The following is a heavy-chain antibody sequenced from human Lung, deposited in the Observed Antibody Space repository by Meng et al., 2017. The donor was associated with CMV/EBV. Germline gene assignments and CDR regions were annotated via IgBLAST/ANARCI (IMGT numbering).Heavy chain of an antibody. J-gene: IGHJ4*02. D-gene: IGHD5-18*01. CDR2: NYYSGST. CDR3: ARALDTAMVTFDY. CDR1: GGSICRGYYL. V-gene: IGHV4-30-4*08. Sequence: QPQPLASAPRLVEPSPTLSLTCTGSGGSICRGYYLWSWIRQPPGKGLEWIGYNYYSGSTHYNPSLKSRVTISVDTSKNQFPLKLSSVTAADTAVYYCARALDTAMVTFDYWGQGTLVTVSS.